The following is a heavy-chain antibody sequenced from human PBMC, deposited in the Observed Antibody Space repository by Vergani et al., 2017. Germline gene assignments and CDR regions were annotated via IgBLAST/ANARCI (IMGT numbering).Heavy chain of an antibody. Sequence: EVQLVESGGGLVQPGGSLRLSCAASGFTFSSYDMHWVRQATGKGLEWVSAIGTAGDSYYPGSVKGRFTISRENAKNSLYLQMNSLRAWDTAVYYCARDLGGAIDYWGQGTLVTVSS. CDR1: GFTFSSYD. D-gene: IGHD3-16*01. V-gene: IGHV3-13*01. CDR2: IGTAGDS. J-gene: IGHJ4*02. CDR3: ARDLGGAIDY.